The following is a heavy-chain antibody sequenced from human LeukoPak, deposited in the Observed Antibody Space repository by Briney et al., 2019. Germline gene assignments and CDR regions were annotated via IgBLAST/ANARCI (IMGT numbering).Heavy chain of an antibody. CDR2: IYYSGST. J-gene: IGHJ4*02. CDR1: GGSISSYY. V-gene: IGHV4-59*01. CDR3: ARDPGDSSGYYYPSGWYDY. Sequence: SETLSLTCTVSGGSISSYYWSWIRQPPGKGLGWIGYIYYSGSTNYNPSLKSRVTISVDTSKNQFSLKLSSVTAADTAVYYCARDPGDSSGYYYPSGWYDYWGQGTLVAVSS. D-gene: IGHD3-22*01.